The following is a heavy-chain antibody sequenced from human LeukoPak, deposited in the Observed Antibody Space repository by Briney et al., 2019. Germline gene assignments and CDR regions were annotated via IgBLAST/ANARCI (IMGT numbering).Heavy chain of an antibody. J-gene: IGHJ5*02. V-gene: IGHV4-34*01. CDR1: GGSFSGYY. Sequence: SETLSLTCAVYGGSFSGYYWSWIRRPPGKGLEWIGEINHSGSTIYNPSLKSRVTISVDTSKNQFSLKLSSVTAADTAVYYCARRAITIFGVAGFDPWGQGTLVTVSS. CDR2: INHSGST. D-gene: IGHD3-3*01. CDR3: ARRAITIFGVAGFDP.